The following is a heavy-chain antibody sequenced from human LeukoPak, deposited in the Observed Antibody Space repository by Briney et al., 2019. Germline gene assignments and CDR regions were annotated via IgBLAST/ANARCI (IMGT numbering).Heavy chain of an antibody. Sequence: SDTLSLTCTVSGGSISTYYWIWIRQPPGKGLEWIRYIYYTGSTNYNPTLKSRVTISVGTSKNQFSLKLSSVTAADTAVYYCARDLLWGYDYWGQGTLVTVSS. V-gene: IGHV4-59*01. CDR3: ARDLLWGYDY. J-gene: IGHJ4*02. CDR2: IYYTGST. CDR1: GGSISTYY. D-gene: IGHD3-10*01.